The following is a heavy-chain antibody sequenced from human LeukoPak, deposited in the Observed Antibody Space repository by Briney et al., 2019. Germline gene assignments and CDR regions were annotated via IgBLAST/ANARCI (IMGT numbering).Heavy chain of an antibody. CDR3: ARNWFDP. CDR2: IYSGGST. CDR1: GFTVSSDY. V-gene: IGHV3-53*05. Sequence: GGSLRLSCAASGFTVSSDYMSWVRQAPGKGLEWVSVIYSGGSTYYEDSVKGRFTISRDKSKNTVYLQINSLHCGDTAMYYCARNWFDPWGQGTLVTVSS. J-gene: IGHJ5*02.